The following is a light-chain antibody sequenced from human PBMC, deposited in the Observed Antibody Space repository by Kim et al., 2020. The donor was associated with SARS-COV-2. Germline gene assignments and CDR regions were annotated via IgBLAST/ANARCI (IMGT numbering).Light chain of an antibody. J-gene: IGKJ1*01. CDR2: AAS. V-gene: IGKV1-39*01. CDR1: QSISSY. CDR3: QQGYSTPQT. Sequence: SASVGDRVTLTCRASQSISSYLNWYQQKPGKAPKLLIYAASSLQSGVPSRFSGSGSGTDFTLTISSLQPEDFATYYCQQGYSTPQTFGQGTKVDIK.